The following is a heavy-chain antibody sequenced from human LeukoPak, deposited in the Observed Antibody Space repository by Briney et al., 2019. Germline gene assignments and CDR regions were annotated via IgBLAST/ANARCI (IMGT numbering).Heavy chain of an antibody. J-gene: IGHJ5*02. CDR2: INPSGGST. V-gene: IGHV1-46*01. D-gene: IGHD6-13*01. CDR1: GYTFTGYY. CDR3: ARGSRQLVRSVWFDP. Sequence: ASVKVSCKASGYTFTGYYMHWVRQAPGQGLEWMGIINPSGGSTSYAQKFQGRVTMTRDMSTSTVYMELSSLRSEDTAVYYCARGSRQLVRSVWFDPWGQGTLVTVSS.